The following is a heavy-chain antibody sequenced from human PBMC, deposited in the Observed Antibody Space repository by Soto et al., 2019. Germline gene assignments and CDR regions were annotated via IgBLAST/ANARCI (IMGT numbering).Heavy chain of an antibody. Sequence: QVQLEESGGGVVQPGRSLRLSCAASGFSFSNYGMHWVRQAPGKGLVGVAVISYDGNNTHSSESVKGRFTISRDNSKNTLYLQMNSLRAEDTAVYYCAKVFVSGWMTYDAFDMWGQGTMVTVSS. V-gene: IGHV3-30*18. CDR1: GFSFSNYG. CDR3: AKVFVSGWMTYDAFDM. J-gene: IGHJ3*02. D-gene: IGHD3-10*01. CDR2: ISYDGNNT.